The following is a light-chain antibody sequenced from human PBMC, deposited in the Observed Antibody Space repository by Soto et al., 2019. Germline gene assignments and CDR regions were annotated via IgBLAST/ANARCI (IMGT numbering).Light chain of an antibody. Sequence: QAVVTQEPSLSVSPGGTVTLTCASSTGEVTSGYYPSWIQQKPGQVPRSLIYNTNNKHSWTPVRFSGSPLGGRAALTLSVVPPEEEADYSCPLSLSGHTGLLGGGTKLPVL. V-gene: IGLV7-43*01. CDR3: PLSLSGHTGL. CDR2: NTN. J-gene: IGLJ2*01. CDR1: TGEVTSGYY.